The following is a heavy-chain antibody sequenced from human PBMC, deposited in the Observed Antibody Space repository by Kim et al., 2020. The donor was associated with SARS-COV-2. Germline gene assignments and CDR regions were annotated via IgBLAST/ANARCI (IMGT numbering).Heavy chain of an antibody. CDR2: TYSGGST. Sequence: GGSLRLSCAASGFTVSSHYMSWVRQAPGKGLEWVSVTYSGGSTYYADSVKGRFTISRDNSKNTLNLQMNSLSAEDTAVYYCARARLVTYGLDVWGQGTTVPV. J-gene: IGHJ6*02. V-gene: IGHV3-53*01. CDR1: GFTVSSHY. CDR3: ARARLVTYGLDV.